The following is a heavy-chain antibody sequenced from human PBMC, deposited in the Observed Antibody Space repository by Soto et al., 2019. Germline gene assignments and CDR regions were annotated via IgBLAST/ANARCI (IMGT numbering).Heavy chain of an antibody. Sequence: PSETLSLTCAVYGGSFSGYYWSWIRQPPGKGLEWIGEINHSGSTNYNPSLKSRVTISVDTSKNQFSLKLSSVTAADTAVYYCARGNDYDDAFDIWGQGTMVTVSS. CDR1: GGSFSGYY. V-gene: IGHV4-34*01. J-gene: IGHJ3*02. D-gene: IGHD4-17*01. CDR2: INHSGST. CDR3: ARGNDYDDAFDI.